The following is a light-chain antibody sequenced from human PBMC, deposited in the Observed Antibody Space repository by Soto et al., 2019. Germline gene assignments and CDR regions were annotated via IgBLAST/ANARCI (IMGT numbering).Light chain of an antibody. CDR2: NAS. CDR3: QQYNSYPLA. J-gene: IGKJ1*01. CDR1: QSISSW. Sequence: DIEMTQSPSTLSASVGDRATITCRASQSISSWLAWYQQRAGKAPRLLIYNASNLASGVPSRFSGSGSGTEFTLTISSLQSDDFAVYYCQQYNSYPLAFGEGTKVEIK. V-gene: IGKV1-5*03.